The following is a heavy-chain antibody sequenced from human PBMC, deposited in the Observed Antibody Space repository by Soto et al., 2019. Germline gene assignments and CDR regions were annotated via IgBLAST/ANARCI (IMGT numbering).Heavy chain of an antibody. CDR1: GYTYINYG. V-gene: IGHV1-18*01. D-gene: IGHD3-16*01. CDR2: IAPYNGNA. CDR3: AGSRLEEAEGENWFDP. Sequence: EASVKVSCKASGYTYINYGSNWVRQATGQGLEWMGWIAPYNGNANYAQKLQGRVTMTADTSTSTAYMELSSLRSEDTAVYYCAGSRLEEAEGENWFDPWGQGTLVTVPQ. J-gene: IGHJ5*02.